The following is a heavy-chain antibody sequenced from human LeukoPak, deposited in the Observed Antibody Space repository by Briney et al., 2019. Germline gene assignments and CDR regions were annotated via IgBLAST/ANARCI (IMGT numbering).Heavy chain of an antibody. V-gene: IGHV5-51*01. CDR2: IYPGDSDT. J-gene: IGHJ4*02. CDR1: GYSFTCYR. D-gene: IGHD3-10*01. CDR3: ARQPVGEQSYY. Sequence: GESLEISFKGSGYSFTCYRIGWVRPVPGKGLEWMGIIYPGDSDTRYSPSFQGQVTISADKSITTAYLQWSSLKASDTAKYYCARQPVGEQSYYWGPGTLVTVSS.